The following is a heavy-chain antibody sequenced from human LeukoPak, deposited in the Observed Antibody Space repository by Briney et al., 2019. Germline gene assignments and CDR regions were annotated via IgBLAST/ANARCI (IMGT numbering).Heavy chain of an antibody. CDR2: MSFDGSHY. J-gene: IGHJ4*02. Sequence: GGSLTLSCVASGLTFRNSAMHWVRQAPGKGLEWVAIMSFDGSHYLYGDSVKGRFTLSRDNSKHTLYLQINSLRTEDTAVYYCARGGKCSDGKCYLIDYWGQGTLVTVSS. D-gene: IGHD2-15*01. CDR3: ARGGKCSDGKCYLIDY. V-gene: IGHV3-30*04. CDR1: GLTFRNSA.